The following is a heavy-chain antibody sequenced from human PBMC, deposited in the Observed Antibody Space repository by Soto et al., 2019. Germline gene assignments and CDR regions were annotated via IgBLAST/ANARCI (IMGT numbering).Heavy chain of an antibody. V-gene: IGHV3-30*03. Sequence: QVRLVESGGGVVQPGRSLRLSCAASGFNFGVFGMHWVRQAPGKGLEWLSVLSYEGSEEYYADSVRGRFTISRHNSKNTLFLQMDSLKVDDTGVYYCALTRRSSLLEVAGPGFEYWGQGTLVTVS. CDR3: ALTRRSSLLEVAGPGFEY. J-gene: IGHJ4*02. CDR1: GFNFGVFG. D-gene: IGHD6-19*01. CDR2: LSYEGSEE.